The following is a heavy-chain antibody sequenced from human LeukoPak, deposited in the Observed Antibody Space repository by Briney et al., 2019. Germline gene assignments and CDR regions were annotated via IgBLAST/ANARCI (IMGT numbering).Heavy chain of an antibody. Sequence: PSETLSLTCTVSGGSISSSSYYWSWIRQPAGKGLEWIGRIYTSGGTNYNPSLKTRVTISVDTSKNQFSLKLRSVTAADTAVYYCARGRVGARVNWFDPWGQGTLVTVSS. D-gene: IGHD1-26*01. J-gene: IGHJ5*02. CDR1: GGSISSSSYY. CDR3: ARGRVGARVNWFDP. CDR2: IYTSGGT. V-gene: IGHV4-61*02.